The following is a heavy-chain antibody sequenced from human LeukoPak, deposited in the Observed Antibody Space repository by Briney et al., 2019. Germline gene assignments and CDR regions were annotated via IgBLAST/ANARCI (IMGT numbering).Heavy chain of an antibody. CDR3: ARPSGYCSSTSCHRIFDY. CDR1: GGSFSGYY. J-gene: IGHJ4*02. CDR2: INHSGST. V-gene: IGHV4-34*01. Sequence: PSETLSLTCAVYGGSFSGYYWSWIRQPPGKGLEWLGEINHSGSTNYNPSLKSRVTISVDTSKNQFSLKLSSVTAADTAVYYCARPSGYCSSTSCHRIFDYWGQGTLVTVSS. D-gene: IGHD2-2*01.